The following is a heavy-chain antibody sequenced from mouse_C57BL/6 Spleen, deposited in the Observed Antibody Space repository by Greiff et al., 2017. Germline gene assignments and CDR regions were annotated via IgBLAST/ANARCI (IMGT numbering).Heavy chain of an antibody. V-gene: IGHV2-3*01. CDR1: GFSLTSYG. CDR3: AKNRDYGGFYAMDY. Sequence: VKLVESGPGLVAPSQSLSITCTVSGFSLTSYGVSWVRQPPGKGLEWLGVIGGDGSTNYHSALISRLSISKDNSKSQVFLKLNSLHTDDTATYYCAKNRDYGGFYAMDYWGQGTSVTVSS. J-gene: IGHJ4*01. CDR2: IGGDGST. D-gene: IGHD1-1*02.